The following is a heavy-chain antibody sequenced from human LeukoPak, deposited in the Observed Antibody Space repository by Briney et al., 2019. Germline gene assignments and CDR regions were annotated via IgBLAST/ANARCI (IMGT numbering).Heavy chain of an antibody. J-gene: IGHJ5*02. D-gene: IGHD2-2*01. CDR3: ARDLRGQYCSSTSCYFLPYNWFDP. Sequence: GGSLRLSCAASGFTFNSYWMHWVRQAPGKGLVWVSRINSDGSSTIYADSVKGRFTISRDNAKNTLYLQMNSLRAEDTAVYYCARDLRGQYCSSTSCYFLPYNWFDPWGQGTLVTVSS. CDR2: INSDGSST. V-gene: IGHV3-74*01. CDR1: GFTFNSYW.